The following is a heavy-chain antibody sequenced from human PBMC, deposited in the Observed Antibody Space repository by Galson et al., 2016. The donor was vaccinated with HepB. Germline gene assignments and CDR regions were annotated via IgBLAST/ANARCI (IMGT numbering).Heavy chain of an antibody. Sequence: SLRLSCAASGITFSIYWMQWVRQAPGKVLVWVSRINGDGSTIRYADSVKGRFTISRDNAKNTVYLEMNGLRAEDTAVYYCTTDHSGNAVGYWGQGTLVTVSS. CDR1: GITFSIYW. D-gene: IGHD6-19*01. V-gene: IGHV3-74*01. CDR2: INGDGSTI. J-gene: IGHJ4*02. CDR3: TTDHSGNAVGY.